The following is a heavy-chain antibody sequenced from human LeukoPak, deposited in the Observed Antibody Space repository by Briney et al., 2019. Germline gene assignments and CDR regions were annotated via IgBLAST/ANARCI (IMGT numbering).Heavy chain of an antibody. CDR1: GGSFNGYY. Sequence: SGTLSLTFAVSGGSFNGYYWSWIRQPPGEGVGWIGEINHSGSTNYNPSLKSRVTISVDTSKNQFSLKLSSVTAADTAVYYCARGELGIQNYFDYWGQGTLVTVSS. CDR2: INHSGST. CDR3: ARGELGIQNYFDY. D-gene: IGHD7-27*01. J-gene: IGHJ4*02. V-gene: IGHV4-34*01.